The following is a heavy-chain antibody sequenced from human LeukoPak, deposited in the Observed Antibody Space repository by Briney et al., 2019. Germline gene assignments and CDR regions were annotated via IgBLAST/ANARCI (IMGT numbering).Heavy chain of an antibody. V-gene: IGHV1-46*01. CDR2: INPSGGST. D-gene: IGHD3-3*01. J-gene: IGHJ4*02. CDR1: GYTFTSYY. CDR3: ARTYYDFWSGYYAFDY. Sequence: ASVKVSCKASGYTFTSYYMHWVRQAPGQGLEWMGIINPSGGSTSYAQKFQGRVTMTRDTSTSTVYMELSSLRSEDTAVYYCARTYYDFWSGYYAFDYWGQGTLVTASS.